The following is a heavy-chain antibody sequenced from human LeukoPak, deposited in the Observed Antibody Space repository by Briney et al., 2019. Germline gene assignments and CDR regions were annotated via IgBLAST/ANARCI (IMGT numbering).Heavy chain of an antibody. V-gene: IGHV3-48*03. J-gene: IGHJ3*01. CDR3: ARDRDPGYYDTNGYRRVNAFDF. CDR2: ITTSGSTK. CDR1: GFTFSNYE. D-gene: IGHD3-22*01. Sequence: GGSLTLSCAASGFTFSNYEMNWVRQAPGKGLEWFSYITTSGSTKYYADSVKGRFTISRDNAKSSLYLQMNSLRAEDTAVYYCARDRDPGYYDTNGYRRVNAFDFWGQGTMVTVSS.